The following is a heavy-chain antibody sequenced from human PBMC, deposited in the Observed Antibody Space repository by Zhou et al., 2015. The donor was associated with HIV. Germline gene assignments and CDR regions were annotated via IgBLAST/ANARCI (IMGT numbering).Heavy chain of an antibody. Sequence: QVQLVQSGAEVKKPGSSVKVSCKSSGGTFTSYAFSWVRQAPGQGLEWMGGIIPVLRTTDYARKFQGRVTITADKSTTTAYMILTGLTSEDTAVYYCARASDYSNLTPFDSWGRETLVTVSS. CDR2: IIPVLRTT. CDR1: GGTFTSYA. CDR3: ARASDYSNLTPFDS. D-gene: IGHD4-11*01. J-gene: IGHJ4*02. V-gene: IGHV1-69*06.